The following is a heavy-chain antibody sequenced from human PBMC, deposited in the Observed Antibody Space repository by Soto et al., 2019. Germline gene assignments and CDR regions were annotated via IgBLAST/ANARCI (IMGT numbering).Heavy chain of an antibody. D-gene: IGHD6-19*01. CDR3: AKESSGWALDY. J-gene: IGHJ4*02. Sequence: HPGGSLRLSCAASGFTFSSYGMHWVRQAPGKGLEWVAVISYDGSNKYYADSVKGRFTISRDNSKNTLYLQMNSLRAEDTAVYYCAKESSGWALDYWGQGTLVTVSS. CDR1: GFTFSSYG. V-gene: IGHV3-30*18. CDR2: ISYDGSNK.